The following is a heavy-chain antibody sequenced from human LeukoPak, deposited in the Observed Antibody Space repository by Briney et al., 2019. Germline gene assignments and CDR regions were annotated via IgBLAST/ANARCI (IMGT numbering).Heavy chain of an antibody. CDR2: VDGGGGT. CDR1: GFTLSSYA. CDR3: AKEKRWIFGVVSDY. D-gene: IGHD3-3*01. V-gene: IGHV3-23*01. Sequence: GGSLRLSCAASGFTLSSYAMTWVRQAPGRGLEWVSSVDGGGGTYYADSVKGRFTISRDNSKNTLYLQMNSLRAEDTAVYYCAKEKRWIFGVVSDYWGQGTLVTVSS. J-gene: IGHJ4*02.